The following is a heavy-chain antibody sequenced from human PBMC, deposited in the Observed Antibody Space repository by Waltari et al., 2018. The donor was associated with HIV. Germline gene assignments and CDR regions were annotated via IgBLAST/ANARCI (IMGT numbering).Heavy chain of an antibody. Sequence: EVQLLESGGGLVQPGGSLRLSCAASGFTFSSYAMRWVRQAPGKGGGWVSASSGGAGRTYYADSGKGRFTISRDKSKNTLYLQMNSLRAEDTAVYYCAKVLYYDSSGFYWGQGTLVTVSS. D-gene: IGHD3-22*01. V-gene: IGHV3-23*01. J-gene: IGHJ4*02. CDR3: AKVLYYDSSGFY. CDR2: SSGGAGRT. CDR1: GFTFSSYA.